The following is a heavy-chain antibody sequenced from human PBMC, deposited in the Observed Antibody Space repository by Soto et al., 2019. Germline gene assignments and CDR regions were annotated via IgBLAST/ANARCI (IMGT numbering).Heavy chain of an antibody. V-gene: IGHV1-46*01. CDR2: INPSGGST. D-gene: IGHD2-15*01. J-gene: IGHJ5*02. CDR3: ARVRDYCSGSSCYRYGFDP. CDR1: GYTFTGYY. Sequence: ASVKVSCKASGYTFTGYYMHWVRQAPGQGLEWMGIINPSGGSTSYAQKFQGRVTMTRDTSTSTVYMELSSLRSEDTAVYYCARVRDYCSGSSCYRYGFDPWGQGTLVTVSS.